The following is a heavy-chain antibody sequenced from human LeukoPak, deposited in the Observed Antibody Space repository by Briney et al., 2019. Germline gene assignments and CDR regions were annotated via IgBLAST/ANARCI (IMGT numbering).Heavy chain of an antibody. D-gene: IGHD3-16*01. Sequence: GGSLRLSCAASGFTFSNYRMNWVRQAPGKGLEWVSYISSSGSTIYYADSVKGRFTISRDNAKNSLYLQMNSLRAEDTAVYYCARVGNDYVLDYWGQGTMVTVSS. V-gene: IGHV3-48*04. J-gene: IGHJ4*02. CDR1: GFTFSNYR. CDR3: ARVGNDYVLDY. CDR2: ISSSGSTI.